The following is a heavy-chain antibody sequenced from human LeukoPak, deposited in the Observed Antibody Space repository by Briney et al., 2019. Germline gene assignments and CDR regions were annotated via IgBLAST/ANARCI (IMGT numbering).Heavy chain of an antibody. J-gene: IGHJ4*02. CDR2: IRGSGSST. D-gene: IGHD3-22*01. CDR1: GFTFSSYA. V-gene: IGHV3-23*01. Sequence: GGSLRLSCAASGFTFSSYAMSWVRQAPGKGLEWVSAIRGSGSSTYYADSVKGRFTISRDNSENTLYLQMNSLRAEDTAVYYCAKDRSHYDSSADYWGQGTLVTVSS. CDR3: AKDRSHYDSSADY.